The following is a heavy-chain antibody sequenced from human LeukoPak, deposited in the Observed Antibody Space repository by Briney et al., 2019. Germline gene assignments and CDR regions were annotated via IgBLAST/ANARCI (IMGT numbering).Heavy chain of an antibody. V-gene: IGHV4-59*01. Sequence: PSETLSLTCTVSGGSISSYYWSWIRQPPGKGLEWIGYIYYSGSTNYNPSLKSRVTISVDTSKNQFSLKLSSVTAADTAVYYCARVGGNQQLATGAFDIWGQGTMVTVSS. CDR1: GGSISSYY. J-gene: IGHJ3*02. D-gene: IGHD6-13*01. CDR3: ARVGGNQQLATGAFDI. CDR2: IYYSGST.